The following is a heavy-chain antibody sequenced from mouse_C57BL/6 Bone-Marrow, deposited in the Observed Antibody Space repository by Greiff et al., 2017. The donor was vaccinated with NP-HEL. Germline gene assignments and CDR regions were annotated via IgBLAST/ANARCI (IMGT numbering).Heavy chain of an antibody. Sequence: EVHLVESGGGLVKPGGSLKLSCAASGFTFSDYGMHWVRQAPEKGLEWVAYISSGSSTIYYADTVKGRFTISRDNAKNTLFLQMTSLRSEDTAMYYCARPAVYGSSYWYFDVWGTGTTVTVSS. D-gene: IGHD1-1*01. CDR2: ISSGSSTI. CDR1: GFTFSDYG. CDR3: ARPAVYGSSYWYFDV. J-gene: IGHJ1*03. V-gene: IGHV5-17*01.